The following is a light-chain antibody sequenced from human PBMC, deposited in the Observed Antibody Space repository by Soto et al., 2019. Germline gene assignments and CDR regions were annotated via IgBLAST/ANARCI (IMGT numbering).Light chain of an antibody. CDR3: SSCTCSSRDV. J-gene: IGLJ1*01. CDR2: EFS. CDR1: SGDVGGYNY. Sequence: QSVLTQPASVSVSPGQSITISCTGTSGDVGGYNYVSWYQEPPGKAPKLMIYEFSKRPSGVSNRFSGSKSGNTASLTISVLQADDEADDYCSSCTCSSRDVFXTGTKGTVL. V-gene: IGLV2-14*03.